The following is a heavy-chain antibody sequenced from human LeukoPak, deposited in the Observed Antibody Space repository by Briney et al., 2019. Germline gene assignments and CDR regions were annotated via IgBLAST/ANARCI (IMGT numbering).Heavy chain of an antibody. CDR2: ISGYNGNT. CDR3: AREEVRRAVAGYFDY. Sequence: GASVKVSCKASGYSLSSYGISWVRQAPGQGLEWMGWISGYNGNTNYAQKLQGRVTMTTDTSTSTAYMELRSLRSDDTAVYYCAREEVRRAVAGYFDYWGQGTLVTVSS. D-gene: IGHD6-19*01. CDR1: GYSLSSYG. J-gene: IGHJ4*02. V-gene: IGHV1-18*01.